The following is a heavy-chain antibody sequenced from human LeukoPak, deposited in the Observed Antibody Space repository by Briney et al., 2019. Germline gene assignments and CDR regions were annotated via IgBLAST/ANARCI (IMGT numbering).Heavy chain of an antibody. Sequence: TGRSLRLSCAASGFTFSSYGMHWVRQAPGKGLEWVAVISYDGSNKYYADSVKGRFTISRDNSKNTLYLQMNSLRAEDTAVYYCASGGDAGYWGQGTLVTVSS. CDR3: ASGGDAGY. J-gene: IGHJ4*02. CDR1: GFTFSSYG. V-gene: IGHV3-30*03. D-gene: IGHD2-21*02. CDR2: ISYDGSNK.